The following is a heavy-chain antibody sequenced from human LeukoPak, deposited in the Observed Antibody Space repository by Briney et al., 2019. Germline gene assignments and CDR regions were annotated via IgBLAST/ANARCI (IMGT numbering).Heavy chain of an antibody. J-gene: IGHJ5*02. CDR1: GFFFSNYA. CDR3: LPDWFDP. Sequence: HPGRSLRLSCTASGFFFSNYAMHWVRQAPGKGLEWVAVIFYDGSNKYYADSVKGRFTISRDNSKNTLYLQMNSLRTEDTAVYYCLPDWFDPWGQGTLVTVSS. CDR2: IFYDGSNK. V-gene: IGHV3-30*04.